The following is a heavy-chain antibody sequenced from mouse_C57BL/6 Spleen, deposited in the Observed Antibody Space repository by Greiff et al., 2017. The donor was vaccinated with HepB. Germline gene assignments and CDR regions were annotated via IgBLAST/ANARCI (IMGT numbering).Heavy chain of an antibody. D-gene: IGHD3-2*02. CDR3: ARRGAQATYYAMDY. CDR2: IDPSDSET. CDR1: GYTFTSYW. J-gene: IGHJ4*01. Sequence: QVQLQQPGAELVRPGSSVKLSCKASGYTFTSYWMHWVKQRPIQGLEWIGNIDPSDSETHYNQKFKDKATLTVDKSSSTAYMQLSSLTSEDSAVYYSARRGAQATYYAMDYWGQGTSVTVSS. V-gene: IGHV1-52*01.